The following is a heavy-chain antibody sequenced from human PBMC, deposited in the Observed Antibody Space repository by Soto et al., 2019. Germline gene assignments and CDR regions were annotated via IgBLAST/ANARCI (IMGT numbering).Heavy chain of an antibody. J-gene: IGHJ4*02. D-gene: IGHD5-18*01. CDR1: GYTFTSYG. CDR3: ARGGIQLMAQSFAY. V-gene: IGHV1-18*01. Sequence: QVQLVQSGAEVKKPGASVKVSCKASGYTFTSYGISWVRQAPGQGLEWMGWISAYNGNTNYAQKRQCRVTMTTDTSTSTANMELRSLRSDDTAVYDCARGGIQLMAQSFAYWGQGTLVTVSS. CDR2: ISAYNGNT.